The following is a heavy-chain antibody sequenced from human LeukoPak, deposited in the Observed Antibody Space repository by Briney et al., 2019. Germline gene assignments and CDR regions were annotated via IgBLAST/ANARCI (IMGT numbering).Heavy chain of an antibody. J-gene: IGHJ4*02. CDR2: IYYSGST. Sequence: PSETLSLTCTVSGGSISSSSYCWGWIRQPPGKGLEWIGSIYYSGSTYYNPSLKSRVTISVDTSKNQFSLKLSSVTAADTAVYYCASLSRGLAYCGGDCYYDYWGQGTLVTVSS. CDR1: GGSISSSSYC. V-gene: IGHV4-39*01. CDR3: ASLSRGLAYCGGDCYYDY. D-gene: IGHD2-21*01.